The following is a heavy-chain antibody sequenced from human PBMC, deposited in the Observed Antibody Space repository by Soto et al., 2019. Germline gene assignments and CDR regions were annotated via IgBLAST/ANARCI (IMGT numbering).Heavy chain of an antibody. Sequence: ASVKVSCKVSGYTLTELSMHWVRQAPGKGLEWMGGFDPEDGETIYAQKFQGRVTMTEDTSTDTAYMELSSLRSEDTAVYYCATGIRDYDFWSGYPRVNDAFDIWGQGTMVTVSS. CDR3: ATGIRDYDFWSGYPRVNDAFDI. CDR1: GYTLTELS. V-gene: IGHV1-24*01. CDR2: FDPEDGET. D-gene: IGHD3-3*01. J-gene: IGHJ3*02.